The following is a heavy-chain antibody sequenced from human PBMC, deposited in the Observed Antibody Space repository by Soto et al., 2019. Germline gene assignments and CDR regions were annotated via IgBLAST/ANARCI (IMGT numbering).Heavy chain of an antibody. Sequence: ASVKVSCKASGYTFTSYGISWVRQAPGQGLEWMGWISAYNGNTNYAQKLQGRVTMTTDTSTSTAYLELRSLRSEDTAVYYCAKFRGGPQSCLDNWGQGILVTVSS. CDR1: GYTFTSYG. CDR3: AKFRGGPQSCLDN. D-gene: IGHD3-16*01. V-gene: IGHV1-18*01. J-gene: IGHJ4*02. CDR2: ISAYNGNT.